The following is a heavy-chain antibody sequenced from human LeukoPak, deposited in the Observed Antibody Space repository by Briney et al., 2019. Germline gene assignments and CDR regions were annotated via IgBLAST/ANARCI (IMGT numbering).Heavy chain of an antibody. Sequence: GESLKISCKGSGYSFTSYWIGWVRQMPGKGLEWMGIIYPGDSDTRYSPSFQGQVTISADKSISTADLQWSSLKASDTAMYYCARLGSYLTPGPHYYYGMDVWGQGTTVTVSS. CDR1: GYSFTSYW. CDR2: IYPGDSDT. D-gene: IGHD3-10*01. V-gene: IGHV5-51*01. CDR3: ARLGSYLTPGPHYYYGMDV. J-gene: IGHJ6*02.